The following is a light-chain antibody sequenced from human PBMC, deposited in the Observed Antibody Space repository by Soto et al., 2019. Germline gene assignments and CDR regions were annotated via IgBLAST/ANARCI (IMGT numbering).Light chain of an antibody. CDR3: SSYTSSSTLEV. CDR2: DVS. J-gene: IGLJ1*01. CDR1: SSDVGSYNY. Sequence: QSVLTQPAPVSGSPGQSITIPCTGTSSDVGSYNYVSWYQQHPAKAPKLIIYDVSNRPSGVSNRFSGSKSGNTASLTISGLQAEDEADYYCSSYTSSSTLEVFGTGTKVTVL. V-gene: IGLV2-14*01.